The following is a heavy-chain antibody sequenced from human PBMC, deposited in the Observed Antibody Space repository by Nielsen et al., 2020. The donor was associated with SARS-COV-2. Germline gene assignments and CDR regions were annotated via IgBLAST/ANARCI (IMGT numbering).Heavy chain of an antibody. CDR2: ISSSGSTI. J-gene: IGHJ3*02. CDR3: ARDQHIVVVTAIPGAFDI. D-gene: IGHD2-21*02. Sequence: SCAASGFTFSSYEMNWVRQAPGKGLEWVSYISSSGSTIYYADSVKGRFTISRDNAKNSLYLQMNSLRAEDTAVYYCARDQHIVVVTAIPGAFDIWGQGTMVTVSS. V-gene: IGHV3-48*03. CDR1: GFTFSSYE.